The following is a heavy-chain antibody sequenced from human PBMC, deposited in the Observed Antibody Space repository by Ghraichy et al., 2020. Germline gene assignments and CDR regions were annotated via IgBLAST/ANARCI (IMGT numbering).Heavy chain of an antibody. Sequence: SQTLSLTCAISGDSVSSNSAAWNWVRQSPSRGLEWLGRTYYRSKWYDDYASSMKSRIIISPDTSKNQFSLQLNSVTPEDTAVYYCARGGGPGYCNGDSCYSYFYYGMDVWGQGTTVTVSS. CDR3: ARGGGPGYCNGDSCYSYFYYGMDV. CDR1: GDSVSSNSAA. CDR2: TYYRSKWYD. D-gene: IGHD2-15*01. V-gene: IGHV6-1*01. J-gene: IGHJ6*02.